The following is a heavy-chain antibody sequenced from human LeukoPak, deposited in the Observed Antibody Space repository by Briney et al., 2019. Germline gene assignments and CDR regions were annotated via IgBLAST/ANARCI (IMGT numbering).Heavy chain of an antibody. D-gene: IGHD5-18*01. V-gene: IGHV4-59*01. CDR3: ARDGYSYGRYYFDY. CDR2: IYYSGST. Sequence: SETLSLTCTVSGGSISSYYWSWIRQPPGKGLEWIGYIYYSGSTNYNPSLKSRVTMSVDTSKNQFPLKLSSVTAADTAVYYCARDGYSYGRYYFDYWGQGTLVTVSS. CDR1: GGSISSYY. J-gene: IGHJ4*02.